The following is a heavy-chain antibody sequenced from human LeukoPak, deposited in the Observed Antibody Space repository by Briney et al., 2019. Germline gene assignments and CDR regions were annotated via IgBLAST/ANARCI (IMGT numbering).Heavy chain of an antibody. V-gene: IGHV4-59*01. D-gene: IGHD6-13*01. J-gene: IGHJ4*02. CDR1: GGSISSYY. CDR2: IYYSGTT. CDR3: ARGVYIAAAQYAY. Sequence: TSSETLSLTCTVSGGSISSYYWSWIRQPPGKGREWIGYIYYSGTTNYNPSLKSRVTISVDTSKNQFSLKLSSVTAADTAVYYCARGVYIAAAQYAYWGQGTLVTVSS.